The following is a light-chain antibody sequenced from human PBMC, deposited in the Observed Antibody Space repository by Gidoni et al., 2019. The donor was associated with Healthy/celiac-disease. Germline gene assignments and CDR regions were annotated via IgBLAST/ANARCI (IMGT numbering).Light chain of an antibody. V-gene: IGKV3-15*01. CDR1: QSVSSN. CDR3: QQYNNWHGT. J-gene: IGKJ2*01. CDR2: GAS. Sequence: EIVMTQSPATLSVSPGERATLSCRASQSVSSNLAWYQQKPGQAPRLLIYGASTRATGIPARFSGSGSGTEYTLNISSLQSEDFEVYYCQQYNNWHGTFGQGTKLEIK.